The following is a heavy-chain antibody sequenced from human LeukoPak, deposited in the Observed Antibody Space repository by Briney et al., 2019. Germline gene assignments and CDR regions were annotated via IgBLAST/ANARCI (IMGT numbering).Heavy chain of an antibody. CDR2: INPNSGGT. V-gene: IGHV1-2*02. CDR1: GYTFTGYY. Sequence: ASVKVSCKASGYTFTGYYMHWVRQAPGQGLEWMGWINPNSGGTNYAQKFQGRVTMTRDTSISTAYMELSRLRSDDTAVYYCARDNGGNEYFQYWGQGTLVTVSS. J-gene: IGHJ1*01. D-gene: IGHD4-23*01. CDR3: ARDNGGNEYFQY.